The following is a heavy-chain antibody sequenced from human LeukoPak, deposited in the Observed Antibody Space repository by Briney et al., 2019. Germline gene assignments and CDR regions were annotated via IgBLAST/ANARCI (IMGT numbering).Heavy chain of an antibody. V-gene: IGHV3-21*01. CDR2: ISSSSSYI. CDR1: GFTFSSYS. Sequence: GGSLRLSCAASGFTFSSYSMNWVRQAPGKGLEWVSSISSSSSYIYYADSVKGRFTISRDNAKNSLYLQMNSLRAEDTAVYYCARGRSGSYWVDYWGQGTLVTVSS. D-gene: IGHD1-26*01. J-gene: IGHJ4*02. CDR3: ARGRSGSYWVDY.